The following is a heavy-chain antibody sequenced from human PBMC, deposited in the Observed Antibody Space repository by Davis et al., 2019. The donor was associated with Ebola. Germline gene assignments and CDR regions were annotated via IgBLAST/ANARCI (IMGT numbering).Heavy chain of an antibody. CDR3: IGDPNWEFGY. Sequence: PGGSLRLSCAASGFSFSADAMHWVRQAPGKGLEWLTVISYDGVTKFCADSVRGRFTISRDNSKNSLYLEMNSLRTEDTAVYYCIGDPNWEFGYWGQGTLVTVS. CDR2: ISYDGVTK. D-gene: IGHD1-26*01. CDR1: GFSFSADA. V-gene: IGHV3-30-3*01. J-gene: IGHJ4*02.